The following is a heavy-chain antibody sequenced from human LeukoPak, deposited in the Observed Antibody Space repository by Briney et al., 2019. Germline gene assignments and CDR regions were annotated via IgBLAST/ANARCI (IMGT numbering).Heavy chain of an antibody. D-gene: IGHD2-2*01. CDR3: ASRPYSTSWY. Sequence: GASVKVSCKASGYTFTAYYMHWVRQAPGQGPEWMGRINPSSGDTNYALKFQGRVTMTRDTSIRTAYMEVSGLRSDDTAVYYCASRPYSTSWYWGQGTLVTVSS. J-gene: IGHJ4*02. V-gene: IGHV1-2*06. CDR2: INPSSGDT. CDR1: GYTFTAYY.